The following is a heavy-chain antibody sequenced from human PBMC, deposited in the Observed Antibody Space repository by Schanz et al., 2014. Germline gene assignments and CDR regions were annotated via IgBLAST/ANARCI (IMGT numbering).Heavy chain of an antibody. V-gene: IGHV3-23*01. Sequence: EVHLLESGGGLVEPGGSLRLSCATSGFSLDIFAVSWVRQAPGKGLEWVSVISASGGTTYYADSVKGRFTISRDNSKNTLYLQMNSLRAEDTAVYYCARVKYCTITRCYRTETEGIYYMDVWGKGTTVTVSS. J-gene: IGHJ6*03. CDR1: GFSLDIFA. CDR2: ISASGGTT. D-gene: IGHD2-2*01. CDR3: ARVKYCTITRCYRTETEGIYYMDV.